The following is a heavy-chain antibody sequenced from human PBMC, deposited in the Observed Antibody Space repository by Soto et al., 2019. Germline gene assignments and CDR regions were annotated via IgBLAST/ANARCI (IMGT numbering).Heavy chain of an antibody. CDR1: GGSISSYY. D-gene: IGHD3-3*01. CDR3: ALSHDFWSGYYL. J-gene: IGHJ4*02. V-gene: IGHV4-4*07. CDR2: IYTSGST. Sequence: SETLSLTCTVSGGSISSYYWSWIRQPAGKGLEWIGRIYTSGSTNYNPSLKSRVTMSVDTSKNQFSLRLSSVTAADTAVYYCALSHDFWSGYYLWGQGTLVTVSS.